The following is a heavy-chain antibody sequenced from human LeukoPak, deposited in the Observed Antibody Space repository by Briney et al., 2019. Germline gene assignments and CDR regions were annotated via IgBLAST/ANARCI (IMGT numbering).Heavy chain of an antibody. Sequence: PGGSLRLSCAASGFTFSSYAMHWVRQAPGKGLEWVAVISYDGSNKYYADSVKGRFTISRDNSKNTLYLQMNSLRAEDTAVYYCARAKLRFLEWLPIDYWGQGTLVTVSS. CDR1: GFTFSSYA. CDR2: ISYDGSNK. CDR3: ARAKLRFLEWLPIDY. V-gene: IGHV3-30*04. J-gene: IGHJ4*02. D-gene: IGHD3-3*01.